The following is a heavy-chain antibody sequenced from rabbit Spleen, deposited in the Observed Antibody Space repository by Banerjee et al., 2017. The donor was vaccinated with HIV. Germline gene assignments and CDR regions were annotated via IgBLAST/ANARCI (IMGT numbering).Heavy chain of an antibody. J-gene: IGHJ4*01. D-gene: IGHD6-1*01. CDR1: GIHFSGYG. V-gene: IGHV1S45*01. CDR2: IDTSSGNT. CDR3: ARDGVYSYVPL. Sequence: ELVESGGGLVQPGESLKLSCKASGIHFSGYGISWVRQAPGKGLEWIGCIDTSSGNTWYASWVNGRFTISKTSSTTVTLQLTSLTAADTATYFCARDGVYSYVPLWGQGTLVTVS.